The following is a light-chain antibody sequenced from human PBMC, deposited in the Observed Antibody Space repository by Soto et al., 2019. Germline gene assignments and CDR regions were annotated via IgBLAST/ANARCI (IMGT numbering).Light chain of an antibody. V-gene: IGKV3-20*01. CDR3: QQYGSVPLT. Sequence: EIVLTQSPGTLSLSPGERATLSCRASQSVSTSYLAWYQQKPGQAPRLLIYGASSRATGIPDRFSGSGSGADFTLTIRRLEPADFAVYYCQQYGSVPLTFGGGTKVEIK. CDR2: GAS. J-gene: IGKJ4*02. CDR1: QSVSTSY.